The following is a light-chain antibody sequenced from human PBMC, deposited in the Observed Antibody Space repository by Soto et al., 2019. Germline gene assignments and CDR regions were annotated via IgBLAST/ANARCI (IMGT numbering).Light chain of an antibody. CDR3: QQTDSFPRT. CDR2: AAS. V-gene: IGKV1-39*01. CDR1: QSISSY. J-gene: IGKJ1*01. Sequence: QSPSFLSASVGDRVTITCRASQSISSYLNWYQHKPGKAPKLLIYAASSLQTGVPSRFSGSRSGTDFALTISSLQRDDFATYYCQQTDSFPRTFGQGTKVDIK.